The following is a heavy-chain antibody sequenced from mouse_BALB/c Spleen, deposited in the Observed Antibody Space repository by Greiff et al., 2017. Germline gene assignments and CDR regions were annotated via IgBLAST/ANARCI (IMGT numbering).Heavy chain of an antibody. D-gene: IGHD2-14*01. CDR1: GYNITDYY. Sequence: DVQLQESGAELVRSGASVKLSCTASGYNITDYYMHWVKQRPEQGLEWIGWIDPENGDTEYAPKFQGKATMTVDTSSNTAYLQLSSLTSEDSAVYYCKAGGYRDDAQAMDYWGQGTSVTVSS. V-gene: IGHV14-4*02. CDR3: KAGGYRDDAQAMDY. J-gene: IGHJ4*01. CDR2: IDPENGDT.